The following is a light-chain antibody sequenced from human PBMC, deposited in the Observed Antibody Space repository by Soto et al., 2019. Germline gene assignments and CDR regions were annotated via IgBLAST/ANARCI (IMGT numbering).Light chain of an antibody. Sequence: QSALTQPASVSGSPGQSITISCTGTSSDVGNYNLVSWYQHHPGTAPKLMVYEVTKRPSGVSSRFSGSKSGNTASLTISGLLAEDEADYYCCSAANRPSAEMFGGGTKLTVL. CDR3: CSAANRPSAEM. V-gene: IGLV2-23*02. CDR2: EVT. J-gene: IGLJ3*02. CDR1: SSDVGNYNL.